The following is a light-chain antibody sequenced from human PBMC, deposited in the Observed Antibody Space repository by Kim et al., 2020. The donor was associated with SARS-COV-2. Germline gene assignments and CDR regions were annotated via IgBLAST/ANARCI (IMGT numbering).Light chain of an antibody. J-gene: IGKJ4*01. CDR1: HNIDIS. CDR2: DAA. V-gene: IGKV3D-15*01. CDR3: QNYNNAALT. Sequence: FPGESSTLSCRSSHNIDISLAWYQQTPGQDPRLLIYDAAVRAAGIADKFSGSGSGTDFTLTIGSLAPEDSATYYCQNYNNAALTFGGGTKVDIK.